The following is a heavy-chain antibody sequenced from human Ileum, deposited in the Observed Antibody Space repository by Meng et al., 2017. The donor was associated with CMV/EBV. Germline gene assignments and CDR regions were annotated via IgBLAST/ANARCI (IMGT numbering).Heavy chain of an antibody. CDR3: AREWGTHRGWFDP. CDR1: GGSFSGSY. Sequence: CAVYGGSFSGSYWRWIRQPPGTGLEWIGEINHSGSTHYHPSLKSRVTISVDTSKNQFSLKLSSVTAADTAVYYCAREWGTHRGWFDPWGQGTLVTVSS. CDR2: INHSGST. J-gene: IGHJ5*02. D-gene: IGHD1-26*01. V-gene: IGHV4-34*01.